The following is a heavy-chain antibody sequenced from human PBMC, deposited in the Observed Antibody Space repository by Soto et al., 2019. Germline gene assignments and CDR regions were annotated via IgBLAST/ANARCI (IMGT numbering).Heavy chain of an antibody. CDR1: GYIFTAYS. V-gene: IGHV1-46*01. CDR3: AREENCSDGICYSEYFQR. CDR2: VNPSGGST. J-gene: IGHJ1*01. D-gene: IGHD2-15*01. Sequence: ASVKVSCKASGYIFTAYSMHWVRQAPGQGLEWMGVVNPSGGSTNYAQKFQGRITMTRDTSTSTVYMDLSSLTSEDTAVYYCAREENCSDGICYSEYFQRWGQGTLVTV.